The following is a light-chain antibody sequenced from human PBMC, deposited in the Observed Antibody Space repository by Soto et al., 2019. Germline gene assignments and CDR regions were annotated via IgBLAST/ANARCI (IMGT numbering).Light chain of an antibody. V-gene: IGKV3-15*01. CDR1: QSVSSD. CDR3: QQYHNWPQT. CDR2: GAS. Sequence: EIVMMQSPATLSVSPGERAALSCRASQSVSSDLAWYQQKPGQAPRLLMYGASTRATAIPARFSGSGSGTEFTLTISSLQSEDFALYYCQQYHNWPQTFGQGTNLEIK. J-gene: IGKJ2*01.